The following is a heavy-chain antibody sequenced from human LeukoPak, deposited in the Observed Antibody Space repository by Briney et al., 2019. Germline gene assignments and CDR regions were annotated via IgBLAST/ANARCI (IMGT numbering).Heavy chain of an antibody. CDR3: ARGRYCTSTTCYIDQ. D-gene: IGHD2-2*02. Sequence: PGGSLRLSCAASRFTSSSYALTWVRQAPGKGLEWVSGISGSGDSTYYADSVKGRFTISRDNSKNTLYLQMNSLRAEDTAVYYCARGRYCTSTTCYIDQWGQGTLVTVSS. CDR2: ISGSGDST. V-gene: IGHV3-23*01. J-gene: IGHJ5*02. CDR1: RFTSSSYA.